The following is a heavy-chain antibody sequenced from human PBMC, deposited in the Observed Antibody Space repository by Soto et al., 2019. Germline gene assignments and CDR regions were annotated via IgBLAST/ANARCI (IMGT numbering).Heavy chain of an antibody. CDR1: GGSISSGGYY. CDR3: AGIYSGSPGGTLRY. J-gene: IGHJ4*02. Sequence: SETLSLTCTVSGGSISSGGYYWSWIRQHPGKGLEWIGYIYYSGSTYYNPSLKSRVTISVDTSKNQFSLKLSSVTAADTAVYYCAGIYSGSPGGTLRYWGQGTLVTVS. D-gene: IGHD1-26*01. CDR2: IYYSGST. V-gene: IGHV4-31*03.